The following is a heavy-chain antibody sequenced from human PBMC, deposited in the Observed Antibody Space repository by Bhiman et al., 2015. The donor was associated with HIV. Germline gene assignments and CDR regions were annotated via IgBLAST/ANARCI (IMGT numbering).Heavy chain of an antibody. CDR3: AKSLNVPAADRGDYSDH. CDR1: GFTFDEHA. D-gene: IGHD6-13*01. V-gene: IGHV3-9*01. Sequence: VQLVESGGGFVQPGRSLRLSCAASGFTFDEHAMHWVRQVPGKGLEWVSGISWNSRSIGYADSVKGRFTISRDNAKNSLYLQMNSLRREDTALYYCAKSLNVPAADRGDYSDHWGQGTLVTVSS. J-gene: IGHJ4*02. CDR2: ISWNSRSI.